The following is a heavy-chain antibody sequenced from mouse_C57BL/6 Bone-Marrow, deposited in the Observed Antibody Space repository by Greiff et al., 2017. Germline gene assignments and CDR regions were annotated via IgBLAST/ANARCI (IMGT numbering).Heavy chain of an antibody. CDR1: GFTFSDFY. CDR2: SRNKANDYTT. CDR3: ARDVKGAMDY. D-gene: IGHD1-3*01. Sequence: EVKLVESGGGLVQSGRSLRLSCATSGFTFSDFYMEWVRQAPGKGLEWIAASRNKANDYTTEYSTPVKGRFIVSRDTSQSILYLQMNALRAEDTAIYYCARDVKGAMDYWGQGTSVTVSS. V-gene: IGHV7-1*01. J-gene: IGHJ4*01.